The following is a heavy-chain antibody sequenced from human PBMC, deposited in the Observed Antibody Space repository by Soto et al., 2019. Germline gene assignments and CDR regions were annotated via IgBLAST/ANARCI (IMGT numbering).Heavy chain of an antibody. Sequence: PGGSLRLSCAASGFTFSGYAMIWVRQAPGKGLEWVSAVSGGGSYTYYADSVRGHFTISRDNSKNTLYLQMSSLSAEDTALYYCAKMWGTGVNYFDCWGQGTLVTVSS. CDR2: VSGGGSYT. CDR1: GFTFSGYA. CDR3: AKMWGTGVNYFDC. D-gene: IGHD3-16*01. V-gene: IGHV3-23*01. J-gene: IGHJ4*02.